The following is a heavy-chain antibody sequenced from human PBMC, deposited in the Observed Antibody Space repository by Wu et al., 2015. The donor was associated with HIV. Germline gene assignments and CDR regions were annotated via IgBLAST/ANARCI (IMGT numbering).Heavy chain of an antibody. CDR1: GGTFSSYA. D-gene: IGHD5-18*01. Sequence: QVHLLQSGAEVKKPGSPVRVSCKVSGGTFSSYALSWVRQAPGQGLEWMGRLIPMYGTANYAQKFQGRVTITADESTSTAYMDVNTLRSEDTAVYFCAGGGGRTSMDPFDYWGQGTLVTVSS. CDR3: AGGGGRTSMDPFDY. V-gene: IGHV1-69*13. CDR2: LIPMYGTA. J-gene: IGHJ4*02.